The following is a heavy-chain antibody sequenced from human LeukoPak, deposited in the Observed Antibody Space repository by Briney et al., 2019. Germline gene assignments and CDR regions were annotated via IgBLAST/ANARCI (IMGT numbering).Heavy chain of an antibody. J-gene: IGHJ4*02. CDR3: ARDVAAAGTGADY. CDR1: GFTFSNYV. V-gene: IGHV3-30*03. D-gene: IGHD6-13*01. CDR2: SLYDGTKE. Sequence: PGGSLRLSCTASGFTFSNYVMHWVRQAPGKGLEWVALSLYDGTKESYADSVKGRFTISRDNSKNTLYLQMNSLRAEDTAVYYCARDVAAAGTGADYWGQGTLVTVSS.